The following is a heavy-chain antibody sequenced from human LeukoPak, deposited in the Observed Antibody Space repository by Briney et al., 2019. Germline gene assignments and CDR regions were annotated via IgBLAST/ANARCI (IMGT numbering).Heavy chain of an antibody. CDR1: GYTFTSYD. J-gene: IGHJ6*03. V-gene: IGHV1-69*04. D-gene: IGHD2-2*02. Sequence: ASVKVSCKASGYTFTSYDINWVRQAPGQGLEWMGRIIPILGIANYAQKFQGRVTITADKSTSTAYMELSSLRSEDTAVYYCARDRPTGCSSTSCYNYYYYMDVWGKGTTVTVSS. CDR3: ARDRPTGCSSTSCYNYYYYMDV. CDR2: IIPILGIA.